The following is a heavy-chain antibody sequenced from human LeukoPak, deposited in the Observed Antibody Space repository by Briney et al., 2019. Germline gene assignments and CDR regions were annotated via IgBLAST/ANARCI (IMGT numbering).Heavy chain of an antibody. J-gene: IGHJ6*02. CDR3: ARDRGITIFGVDPPTPEYYYYYGMDV. D-gene: IGHD3-3*01. CDR2: ISYDGSNK. V-gene: IGHV3-30-3*01. Sequence: GRSLRLSCAASGFTFSSYAMHWVRQAPGKGLEWVAVISYDGSNKYYADSVKGRFTISSDNSKNTLYLQMNSLRAEDTAVYYCARDRGITIFGVDPPTPEYYYYYGMDVWGQGTTVTVSS. CDR1: GFTFSSYA.